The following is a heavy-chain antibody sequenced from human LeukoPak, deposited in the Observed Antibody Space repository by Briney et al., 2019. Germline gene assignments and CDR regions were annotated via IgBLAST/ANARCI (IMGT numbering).Heavy chain of an antibody. CDR2: IKQDGSEK. CDR3: ARDVYCSGGSCLDY. J-gene: IGHJ4*02. V-gene: IGHV3-7*01. Sequence: GGSLRLSCAASGFTFSSYWMSWVRQAPGKGLEWVANIKQDGSEKYYVDSVKGRFTISRDNAKNSLYLQVNSLRAEDTAVYYCARDVYCSGGSCLDYWGQGTLVTVSS. CDR1: GFTFSSYW. D-gene: IGHD2-15*01.